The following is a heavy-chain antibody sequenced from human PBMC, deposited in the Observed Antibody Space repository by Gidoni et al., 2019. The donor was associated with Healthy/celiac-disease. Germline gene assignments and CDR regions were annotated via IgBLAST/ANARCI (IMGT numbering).Heavy chain of an antibody. J-gene: IGHJ5*02. CDR2: INHSGSP. CDR3: ARGRLMTSTTALDP. D-gene: IGHD3-16*01. Sequence: QVQLQQWGAGLLKPSETLSLTCAVYGGSFSGYYWSWIRQPPGKGLEWIGEINHSGSPNYNPSLKGRVTISVDTSKNQFSLKLSSVTAADTAVYYCARGRLMTSTTALDPWGQGTLVTVSS. CDR1: GGSFSGYY. V-gene: IGHV4-34*01.